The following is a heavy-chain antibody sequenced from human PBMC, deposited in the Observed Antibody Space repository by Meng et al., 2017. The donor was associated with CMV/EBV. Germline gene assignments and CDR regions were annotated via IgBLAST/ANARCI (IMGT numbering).Heavy chain of an antibody. CDR1: GFTFSSYS. J-gene: IGHJ1*01. Sequence: GGSLRLSCAASGFTFSSYSMNWVRQAPGKELEWVSSISSSSSYIYYADSVKGRFTISRDNAKNSLYLQMNSLRAEDTAVYYCARSSGPRYFQHWGQGTLVTVSS. CDR2: ISSSSSYI. CDR3: ARSSGPRYFQH. V-gene: IGHV3-21*01.